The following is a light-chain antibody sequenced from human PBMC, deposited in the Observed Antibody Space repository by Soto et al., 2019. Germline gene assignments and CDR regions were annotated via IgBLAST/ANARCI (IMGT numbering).Light chain of an antibody. CDR3: QQRDNWPPTWT. V-gene: IGKV3-11*01. CDR1: QSVTVN. Sequence: ILLTQSPSTLSLSPGEGVTLSCRASQSVTVNSLAWYQQKPGQAPRLLIYGASNRAAGIPVRFSGSGSGTDFTLTISSLEPEDFAVYYCQQRDNWPPTWTFGQGTKVDIK. J-gene: IGKJ1*01. CDR2: GAS.